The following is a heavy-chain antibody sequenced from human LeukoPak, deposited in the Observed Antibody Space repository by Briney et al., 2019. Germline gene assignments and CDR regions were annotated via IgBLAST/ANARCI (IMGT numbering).Heavy chain of an antibody. V-gene: IGHV4-39*01. CDR1: GGPISRGSYY. Sequence: SETLSLTYTVSGGPISRGSYYWGWIRQPPGKGLEWIGSVYYTGSTYHNPSLKSRVIIFVDTSKNQFSLKLSSVTAADTAVYYCARHEDIVGATNDAFDIWGQGTMVTVSS. CDR3: ARHEDIVGATNDAFDI. CDR2: VYYTGST. J-gene: IGHJ3*02. D-gene: IGHD1-26*01.